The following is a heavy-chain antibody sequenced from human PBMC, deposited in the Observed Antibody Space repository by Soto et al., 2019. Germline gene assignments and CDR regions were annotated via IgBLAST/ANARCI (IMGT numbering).Heavy chain of an antibody. V-gene: IGHV3-74*01. CDR1: GFTFSNYW. D-gene: IGHD2-15*01. Sequence: EVQLVESGGGLVQPGESLRLSCAASGFTFSNYWMHWVRQAPGKGLEWVSRIDSDGSRITYADSVKGRFTISRDNAKNTVYLHMNSLTAEDTAVYYCVRTSLVVAVATREDFWGQGTLVTVSS. CDR2: IDSDGSRI. J-gene: IGHJ4*02. CDR3: VRTSLVVAVATREDF.